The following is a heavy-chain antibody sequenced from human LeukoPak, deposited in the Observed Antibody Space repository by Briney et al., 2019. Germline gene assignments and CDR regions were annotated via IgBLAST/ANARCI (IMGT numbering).Heavy chain of an antibody. CDR1: GFTVSSNY. D-gene: IGHD6-13*01. CDR2: IYSGGST. V-gene: IGHV3-66*04. J-gene: IGHJ4*02. CDR3: ASQSSSSWYYFDY. Sequence: GGPLRLSCAASGFTVSSNYMSWVRQAPGKGLEWVSVIYSGGSTYYADSVKGRFTISRDNSKNTLYLQMNSLRAEDTAVYYCASQSSSSWYYFDYWGQGTLVTVSS.